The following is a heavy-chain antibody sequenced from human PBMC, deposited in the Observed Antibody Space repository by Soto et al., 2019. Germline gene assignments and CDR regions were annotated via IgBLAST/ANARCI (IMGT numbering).Heavy chain of an antibody. Sequence: SETLSLTCTVSGGSISSGGYYWSWIRQHPGKGLEWIGYIYYSGSTNYNPSLKSRVTISVDTSKNQFSLKLSSVTAADTAVYYCARDGAAGHYYYYGMDVWGQGTTVTVSS. D-gene: IGHD6-13*01. CDR2: IYYSGST. CDR3: ARDGAAGHYYYYGMDV. CDR1: GGSISSGGYY. V-gene: IGHV4-61*08. J-gene: IGHJ6*02.